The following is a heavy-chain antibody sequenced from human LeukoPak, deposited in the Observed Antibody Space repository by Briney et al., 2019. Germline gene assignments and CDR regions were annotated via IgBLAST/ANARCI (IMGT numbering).Heavy chain of an antibody. CDR1: GFTFSSYA. D-gene: IGHD3-10*01. V-gene: IGHV3-23*01. CDR2: ISGSGGST. J-gene: IGHJ4*02. CDR3: AKDLITYYYGSGSPRPVDY. Sequence: HPGGSLRLSCAASGFTFSSYAMSWVRQAPGQGLEWVSAISGSGGSTYYADSVKGRFTISRDNSKNTLYLQMNSLRAEDTAVYYCAKDLITYYYGSGSPRPVDYWGQGTLVTVSS.